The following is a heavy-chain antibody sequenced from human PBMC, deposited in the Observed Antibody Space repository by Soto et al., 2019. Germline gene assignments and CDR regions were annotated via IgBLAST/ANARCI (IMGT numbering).Heavy chain of an antibody. Sequence: ASVKVSCKASGYTFTGYYMHWVRQAPGQGLEWMGWINPNSGGTNYAQKFQGWVTMTRDTSISTAYMELSRLRSDDTAVYYCAREEEYSSSFSFDPWGQGTLVTVSS. CDR3: AREEEYSSSFSFDP. V-gene: IGHV1-2*04. D-gene: IGHD6-13*01. CDR1: GYTFTGYY. J-gene: IGHJ5*02. CDR2: INPNSGGT.